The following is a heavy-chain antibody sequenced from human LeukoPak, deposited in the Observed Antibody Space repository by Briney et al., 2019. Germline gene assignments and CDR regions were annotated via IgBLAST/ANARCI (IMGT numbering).Heavy chain of an antibody. CDR3: ARGVYDYVWGSYRLYYFDY. CDR1: GLTFNNYA. V-gene: IGHV3-23*01. Sequence: GSLRLSCAVSGLTFNNYAMSWVRQAPGKGLEWVSGISGRGASKYYADSVKGRVTIFRDTSKNRLYLQMNSLRAEDTAVYYCARGVYDYVWGSYRLYYFDYWGQGTLVTVSS. J-gene: IGHJ4*02. D-gene: IGHD3-16*02. CDR2: ISGRGASK.